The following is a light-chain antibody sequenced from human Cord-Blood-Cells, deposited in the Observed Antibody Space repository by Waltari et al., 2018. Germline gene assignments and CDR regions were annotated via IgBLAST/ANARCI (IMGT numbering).Light chain of an antibody. V-gene: IGKV1-5*03. CDR1: QSISSW. Sequence: TQMTQSPSTLASSVVERVTITCRASQSISSWLAWYQHKPGKAPKLLIYKASSLESGVPSRFSGSGSGTEFTLTISSLQPDDFASYYCQQYNSLGTFGQGTKLEIK. CDR3: QQYNSLGT. CDR2: KAS. J-gene: IGKJ2*02.